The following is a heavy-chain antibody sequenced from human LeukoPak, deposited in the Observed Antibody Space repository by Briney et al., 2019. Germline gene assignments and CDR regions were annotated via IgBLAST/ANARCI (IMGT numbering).Heavy chain of an antibody. Sequence: PGGSLRLSCAASGFTFSHFVMYWFRQAPGKGPVWVSRITSDEGSRSYADSVKGRFTISRDNAKNTLYLEMNSLRAEDTAVYYCARGGGSYVDYWGQGTLVTVSS. CDR1: GFTFSHFV. D-gene: IGHD1-26*01. CDR3: ARGGGSYVDY. J-gene: IGHJ4*02. V-gene: IGHV3-74*01. CDR2: ITSDEGSR.